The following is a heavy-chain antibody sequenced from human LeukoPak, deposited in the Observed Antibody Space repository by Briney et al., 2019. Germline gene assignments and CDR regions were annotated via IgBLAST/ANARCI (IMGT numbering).Heavy chain of an antibody. D-gene: IGHD2-2*01. CDR2: ISSSGSTI. J-gene: IGHJ6*02. V-gene: IGHV3-48*03. CDR1: GFTFSSYE. Sequence: PGGSLRLSCAASGFTFSSYEMDWVRQAPGKGLEWVSYISSSGSTIYYADSVKGRFTSSRDNAKNSLYLQMNSLRAEDTAVYYCARRCSSTSCLYYYYGMDVWGQGTTVTVSS. CDR3: ARRCSSTSCLYYYYGMDV.